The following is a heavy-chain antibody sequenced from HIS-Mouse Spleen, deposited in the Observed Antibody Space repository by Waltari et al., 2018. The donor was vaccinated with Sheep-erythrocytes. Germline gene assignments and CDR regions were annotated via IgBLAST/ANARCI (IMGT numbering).Heavy chain of an antibody. CDR2: IYYSGST. Sequence: QVQLQESGPGLVKPSQTLSLTCTVSGDSISSGGYYWTWIRQHPGQGLGWIGYIYYSGSTYYNPSLKSRVTISVVTSKNQFSLKLSSVTAADTAVYYCARDPLTGADYWGQGTLVTVSS. CDR3: ARDPLTGADY. V-gene: IGHV4-31*03. CDR1: GDSISSGGYY. J-gene: IGHJ4*02. D-gene: IGHD7-27*01.